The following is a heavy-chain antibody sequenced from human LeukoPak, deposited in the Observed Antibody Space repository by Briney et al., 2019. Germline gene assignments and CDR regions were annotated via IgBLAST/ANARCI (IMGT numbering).Heavy chain of an antibody. D-gene: IGHD2-2*01. CDR1: GDSLSSGDYY. J-gene: IGHJ5*02. Sequence: SETLSLTCTVSGDSLSSGDYYWSWIRQPPGKGLEWIGYIYYSGNTYYNPSLKSRVSMSVDTSKNQFSLKVNSVTAADTAVYYCARGRSIVPAARSLNWFDRWGQGTLVTVSS. V-gene: IGHV4-30-4*01. CDR2: IYYSGNT. CDR3: ARGRSIVPAARSLNWFDR.